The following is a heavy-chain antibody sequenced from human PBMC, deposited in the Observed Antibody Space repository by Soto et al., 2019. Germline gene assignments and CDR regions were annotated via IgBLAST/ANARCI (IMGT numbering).Heavy chain of an antibody. CDR1: GYTFTRYN. CDR3: VLLGVSDH. D-gene: IGHD3-3*01. J-gene: IGHJ4*02. CDR2: SNSNSGNS. Sequence: GASVKVSCKASGYTFTRYNINWVRQAPGQGLEWVAGSNSNSGNSDHAQKFQGRLTVTRDTSISTAYMELSSLRSDDTAVYYCVLLGVSDHWCPGTLVTVSS. V-gene: IGHV1-8*03.